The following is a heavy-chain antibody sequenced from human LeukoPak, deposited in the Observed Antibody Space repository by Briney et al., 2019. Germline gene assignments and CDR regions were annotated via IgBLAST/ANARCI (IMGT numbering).Heavy chain of an antibody. Sequence: GGPLRLSCAASGFTVSSNYMTWVRQAPGKGLEWVSVIYSGGSTYYADSVKGRFTISGDNSKSTLYLQMNSLRVEDTAVYYCARGIAVADTGFFDYWGQGTLVTVSS. J-gene: IGHJ4*02. CDR1: GFTVSSNY. D-gene: IGHD6-19*01. V-gene: IGHV3-66*01. CDR3: ARGIAVADTGFFDY. CDR2: IYSGGST.